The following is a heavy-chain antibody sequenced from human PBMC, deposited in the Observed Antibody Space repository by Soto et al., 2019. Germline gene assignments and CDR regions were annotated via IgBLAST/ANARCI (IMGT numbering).Heavy chain of an antibody. D-gene: IGHD1-7*01. J-gene: IGHJ4*02. V-gene: IGHV3-23*01. CDR2: ISGSGGST. Sequence: AISGSGGSTYYADSVKGRFTISSDNSKNTLYLQMNSLRAEDTAVYYCANPNKLELDYIFDYWGQGTLVTVSS. CDR3: ANPNKLELDYIFDY.